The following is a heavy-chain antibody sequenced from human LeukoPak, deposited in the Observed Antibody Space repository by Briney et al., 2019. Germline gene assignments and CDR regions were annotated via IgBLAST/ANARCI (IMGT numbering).Heavy chain of an antibody. CDR2: ISSNGGST. J-gene: IGHJ3*02. V-gene: IGHV3-64D*06. CDR3: VTPTNVDTAAPAAFDI. Sequence: PGGSLRLSCSASGFTFSSYAMHWVRQAPGRGLEYVSAISSNGGSTYYADFVKGRFTISRDNSKNTLYLQMSSLRAEDTAVYYCVTPTNVDTAAPAAFDIWGQGTMVTVSS. D-gene: IGHD5-18*01. CDR1: GFTFSSYA.